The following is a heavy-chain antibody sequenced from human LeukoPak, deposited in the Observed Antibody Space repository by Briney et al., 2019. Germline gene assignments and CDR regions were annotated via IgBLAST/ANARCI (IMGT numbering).Heavy chain of an antibody. CDR3: ASQTSVTPSWYFDL. D-gene: IGHD4-17*01. J-gene: IGHJ2*01. CDR2: IYDSGST. Sequence: SQTLSLTCSVSGASIRSADYYWSWILQHPGKGLEWIGYIYDSGSTHYNPSLKSRVTISVDTSKNHFSLKLNSLTAADTAVYYCASQTSVTPSWYFDLWGRGTLVTVSS. V-gene: IGHV4-31*03. CDR1: GASIRSADYY.